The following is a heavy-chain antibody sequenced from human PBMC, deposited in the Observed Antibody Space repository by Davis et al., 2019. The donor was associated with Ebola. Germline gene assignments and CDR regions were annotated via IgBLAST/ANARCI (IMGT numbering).Heavy chain of an antibody. D-gene: IGHD3-22*01. Sequence: GESLKISCAASGFTFSSYAMHWVRQAPGKGLEWVSVIYSGGSTYYADSVKGRFTISRDNSKNTLYLQMNSLRAEDTAVYYCARDEYYYDSSGYQIKNFDYWGQGTLVTISS. CDR3: ARDEYYYDSSGYQIKNFDY. CDR2: IYSGGST. J-gene: IGHJ4*02. CDR1: GFTFSSYA. V-gene: IGHV3-66*01.